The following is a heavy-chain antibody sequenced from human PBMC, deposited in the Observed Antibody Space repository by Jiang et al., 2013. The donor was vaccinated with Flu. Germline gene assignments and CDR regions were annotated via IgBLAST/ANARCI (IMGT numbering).Heavy chain of an antibody. Sequence: PGLVKPSETLSLTCTVSGGSISSSSYYWGWIRQPPGKGLEWIGSIYYSGSTYYNPSLKSRVTISVDTSKNQFSLKLSSVTATDTAVYYCARKGEGRSSSTIDYWGQGTLVTVSS. CDR1: GGSISSSSYY. D-gene: IGHD6-6*01. CDR3: ARKGEGRSSSTIDY. J-gene: IGHJ4*02. V-gene: IGHV4-39*01. CDR2: IYYSGST.